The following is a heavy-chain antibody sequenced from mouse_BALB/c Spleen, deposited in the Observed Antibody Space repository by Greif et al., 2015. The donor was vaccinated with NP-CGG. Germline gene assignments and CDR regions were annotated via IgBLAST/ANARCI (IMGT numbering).Heavy chain of an antibody. D-gene: IGHD2-4*01. V-gene: IGHV3-2*02. Sequence: EVKLVESGPGLVKPSQSLSLTCTVTGYSITSDYAWNWIRQFPGNKLEWMGYISYSGSTSYNPSLKSRISITRDTSKNQFFLQLNSVTTEDTATYYCARSGYYDYDRPLYYAMDYWGQGTSVTVSS. CDR3: ARSGYYDYDRPLYYAMDY. CDR1: GYSITSDYA. CDR2: ISYSGST. J-gene: IGHJ4*01.